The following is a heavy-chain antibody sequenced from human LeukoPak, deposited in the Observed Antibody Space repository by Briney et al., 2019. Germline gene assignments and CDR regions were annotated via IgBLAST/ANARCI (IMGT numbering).Heavy chain of an antibody. CDR2: IYYSGST. Sequence: PSGTLSLTCTVSGGSISSYYRSWVRQPPGKGLEWIGYIYYSGSTNYNPSLKSRVTISVDTSKNQFSLKLSSVTAADTAVYYCARGGVYYDSSGYYPYYFDYWGQGTLVTVSS. D-gene: IGHD3-22*01. CDR1: GGSISSYY. V-gene: IGHV4-59*01. CDR3: ARGGVYYDSSGYYPYYFDY. J-gene: IGHJ4*02.